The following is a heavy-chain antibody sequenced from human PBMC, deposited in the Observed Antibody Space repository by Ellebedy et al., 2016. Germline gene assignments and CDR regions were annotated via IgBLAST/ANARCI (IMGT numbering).Heavy chain of an antibody. CDR2: IWYDGSNK. CDR3: AKPYLGDYRGWFDP. J-gene: IGHJ5*02. V-gene: IGHV3-33*06. CDR1: GFTFSSYA. Sequence: GGSLRLSCAASGFTFSSYAMHWVRQAPGKGLEWVAVIWYDGSNKYYADSVKGRFTISRDNSKNSLYLQMNSLRAEDTAVYYCAKPYLGDYRGWFDPWGQGTLVTVSS. D-gene: IGHD4-11*01.